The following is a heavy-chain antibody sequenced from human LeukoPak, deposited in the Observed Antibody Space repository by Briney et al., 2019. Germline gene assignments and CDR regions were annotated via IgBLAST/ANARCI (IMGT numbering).Heavy chain of an antibody. J-gene: IGHJ5*02. D-gene: IGHD3-10*01. CDR2: IYYSGST. CDR1: GGSISSGDYY. V-gene: IGHV4-30-4*08. Sequence: SQTLSLTCTVSGGSISSGDYYWRWVRQPPGTGLEWIGYIYYSGSTYYNPSLKSRVTISVDTSKNQFSLKLSSVTAADTAVYYCARDLMGTMVRRGFDHWGQGTLVTVSS. CDR3: ARDLMGTMVRRGFDH.